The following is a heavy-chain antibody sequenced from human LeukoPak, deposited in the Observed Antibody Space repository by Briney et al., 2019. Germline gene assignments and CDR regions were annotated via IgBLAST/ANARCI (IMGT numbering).Heavy chain of an antibody. CDR1: GGSISSYY. D-gene: IGHD1-26*01. CDR2: IYYSGST. J-gene: IGHJ4*02. Sequence: SETLSLTCTVSGGSISSYYWSWIRQPPGKGLEWIGYIYYSGSTNYNPSLKSRVTISVDTSKNQFSLKLSSVTAADTAAYYCAANTTRDYYFDYWGQGTLVTVSS. V-gene: IGHV4-59*08. CDR3: AANTTRDYYFDY.